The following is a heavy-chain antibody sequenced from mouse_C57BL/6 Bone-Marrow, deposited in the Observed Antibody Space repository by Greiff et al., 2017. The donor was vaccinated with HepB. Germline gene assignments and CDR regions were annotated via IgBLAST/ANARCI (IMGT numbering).Heavy chain of an antibody. J-gene: IGHJ2*01. D-gene: IGHD1-1*01. Sequence: VQLQQSGAELARPGASVKLSCKASGYTFTSYGISWVKQRTGQGLEWIGEIYPRSGNTYYNEKFKGKATLTADKSSSTAYMELRSLTSEDSAVYFCASRITTVVGGDWGQGTTLTVSS. CDR2: IYPRSGNT. CDR3: ASRITTVVGGD. V-gene: IGHV1-81*01. CDR1: GYTFTSYG.